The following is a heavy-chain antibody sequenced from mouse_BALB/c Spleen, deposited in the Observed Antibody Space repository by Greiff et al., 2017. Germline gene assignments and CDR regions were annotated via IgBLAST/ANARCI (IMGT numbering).Heavy chain of an antibody. Sequence: VQLKESGPGLVKPSQSLSLTCTVTGYSITSDYAWNWIRQFPGNKLEWMGYISYSGSTSYNPSLKSRISITRDTSKNQFFLQLNSVTTEDTATYYCARGEDYDGVAYWGQGTLVTVSA. CDR1: GYSITSDYA. J-gene: IGHJ3*01. D-gene: IGHD2-4*01. CDR3: ARGEDYDGVAY. V-gene: IGHV3-2*02. CDR2: ISYSGST.